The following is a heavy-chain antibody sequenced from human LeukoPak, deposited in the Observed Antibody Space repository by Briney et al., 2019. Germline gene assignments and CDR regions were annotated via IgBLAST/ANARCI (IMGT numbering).Heavy chain of an antibody. CDR3: ARGTYYDFWSGYRNWFDP. CDR2: IYYSGST. J-gene: IGHJ5*02. Sequence: PSETLSLTCTVSGVSISSYYWSWIRKPPGKGLEWIGYIYYSGSTNYNPSLKSRVTISVDTSKNQFSLKLSSVTAADTAVYYCARGTYYDFWSGYRNWFDPWGQGTLVTVSS. V-gene: IGHV4-59*01. D-gene: IGHD3-3*01. CDR1: GVSISSYY.